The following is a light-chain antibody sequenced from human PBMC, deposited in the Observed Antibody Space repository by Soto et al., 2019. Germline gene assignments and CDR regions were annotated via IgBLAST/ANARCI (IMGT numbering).Light chain of an antibody. CDR2: EVS. Sequence: QSALTQPASVSGSPGQSIAISCTGNSSDVGGYNYVSWYQQHPGKAPKLMLYEVSNRPSGVSSRFSGSKSGSTASLTISGLQAEDEGDYYCCSSTTTSTLVFGTGTKVTVL. V-gene: IGLV2-14*01. J-gene: IGLJ1*01. CDR1: SSDVGGYNY. CDR3: CSSTTTSTLV.